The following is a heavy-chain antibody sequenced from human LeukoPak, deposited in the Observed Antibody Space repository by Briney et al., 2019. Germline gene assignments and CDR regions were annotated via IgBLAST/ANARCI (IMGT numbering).Heavy chain of an antibody. J-gene: IGHJ4*02. D-gene: IGHD3-22*01. CDR1: GGTFSSYA. Sequence: GASVKVSCKASGGTFSSYAISWVRQAPGQGLEWMGRIIPILGIANYAQKFQGRVTITADKSTSTAYMELSSLRSEDTAVYYCARDPGRYYYDSSGYYYADYWGQGTLVTASS. V-gene: IGHV1-69*04. CDR2: IIPILGIA. CDR3: ARDPGRYYYDSSGYYYADY.